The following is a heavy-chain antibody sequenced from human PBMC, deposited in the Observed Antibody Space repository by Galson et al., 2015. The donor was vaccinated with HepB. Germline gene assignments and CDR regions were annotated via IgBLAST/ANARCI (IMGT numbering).Heavy chain of an antibody. Sequence: SLRLSCAASGFTFSSYAMSWVRQAPGKVLEWVSAISGSGGSTYYADSVKGRFTISRHNSKNTLYHQMNSLRAEDTAVYYCARGYAPWIDYWGQGTLVTVSS. CDR2: ISGSGGST. J-gene: IGHJ4*02. CDR1: GFTFSSYA. D-gene: IGHD1-1*01. CDR3: ARGYAPWIDY. V-gene: IGHV3-23*01.